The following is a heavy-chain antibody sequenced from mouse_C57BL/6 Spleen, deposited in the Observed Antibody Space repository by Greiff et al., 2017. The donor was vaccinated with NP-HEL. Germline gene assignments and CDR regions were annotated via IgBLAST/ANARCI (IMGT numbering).Heavy chain of an antibody. J-gene: IGHJ2*01. CDR2: ISYDGSN. CDR1: GYSITSGYY. Sequence: EVKLQESGPGLVKPSQSLSLTCSVTGYSITSGYYWNWIRQFPGNKLEWMGYISYDGSNNYNPSLKNRISITRDTSKNQFFLKLNSVTTEDTATYYCAREGSYDGYYWGQGTTLTVSS. D-gene: IGHD2-3*01. V-gene: IGHV3-6*01. CDR3: AREGSYDGYY.